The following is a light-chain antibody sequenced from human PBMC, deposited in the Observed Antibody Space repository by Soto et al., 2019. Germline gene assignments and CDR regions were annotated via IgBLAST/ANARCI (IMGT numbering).Light chain of an antibody. CDR3: SSYAGNNNPYV. Sequence: QPVLTQPPSASVSPGQSVTISCTGTSSDVGGYNYVSWYQHHPGKAPKLMVSEVSKRPSGVPDRFSGSKSGNTASLTVSGLQAEDEADYYCSSYAGNNNPYVFGTGTKVTVL. CDR1: SSDVGGYNY. J-gene: IGLJ1*01. CDR2: EVS. V-gene: IGLV2-8*01.